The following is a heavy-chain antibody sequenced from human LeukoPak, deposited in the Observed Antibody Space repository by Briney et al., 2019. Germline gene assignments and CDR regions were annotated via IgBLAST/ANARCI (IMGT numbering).Heavy chain of an antibody. Sequence: PSETLPLTRLVTGGSIRSSRSYWGWIRQPPAKGVEWLGRIYYSRSTYYSPPLKGRVTISVDTSKSQFSLKLISVTAADTAVYYCAGQYDTFGYSGYDNFDYWGQGTLVTVSS. D-gene: IGHD5-12*01. CDR1: GGSIRSSRSY. CDR2: IYYSRST. J-gene: IGHJ4*02. CDR3: AGQYDTFGYSGYDNFDY. V-gene: IGHV4-39*01.